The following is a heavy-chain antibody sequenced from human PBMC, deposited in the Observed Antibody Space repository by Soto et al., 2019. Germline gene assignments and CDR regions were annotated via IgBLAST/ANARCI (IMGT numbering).Heavy chain of an antibody. J-gene: IGHJ6*03. CDR3: ARGRGKGYSLWSVYYGGLGSYVDV. V-gene: IGHV4-34*01. Sequence: WTWIRQTPEKGLEWIGEINHRGDINYNPFLKSRLTLSVDPSKSQFFLKLTSLTAADTALYYCARGRGKGYSLWSVYYGGLGSYVDVLGKGATV. CDR2: INHRGDI. D-gene: IGHD3-3*01.